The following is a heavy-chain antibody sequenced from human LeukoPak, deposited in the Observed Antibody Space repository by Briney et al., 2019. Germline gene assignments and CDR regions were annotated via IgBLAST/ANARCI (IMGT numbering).Heavy chain of an antibody. J-gene: IGHJ4*02. CDR2: IIPIFGTA. CDR1: GGTFSSYA. Sequence: GSSVKVSCKASGGTFSSYAISWVRQAPGQGLEWMGGIIPIFGTANYAQKFQGRVTITTDESTSTAYMEPSSLRSEDTAVYYCARDGMEPRYYFDYWGQGTLVTVSS. D-gene: IGHD1-14*01. CDR3: ARDGMEPRYYFDY. V-gene: IGHV1-69*05.